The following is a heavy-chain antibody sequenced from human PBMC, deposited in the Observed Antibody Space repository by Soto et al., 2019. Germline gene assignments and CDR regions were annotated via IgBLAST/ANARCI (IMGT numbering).Heavy chain of an antibody. Sequence: HVQLVESGGGVVQPGRSLRLSCAASGFTFSSYGMHWVRQAPGKGLEWVAVIWYDGSNKYYADSVKGRFTISRDNSKNTLYLQMNSLRAEDTAVYYCARDGYCSSTSCLDYWGQGTLVTVSS. D-gene: IGHD2-2*03. J-gene: IGHJ4*02. CDR1: GFTFSSYG. CDR3: ARDGYCSSTSCLDY. V-gene: IGHV3-33*01. CDR2: IWYDGSNK.